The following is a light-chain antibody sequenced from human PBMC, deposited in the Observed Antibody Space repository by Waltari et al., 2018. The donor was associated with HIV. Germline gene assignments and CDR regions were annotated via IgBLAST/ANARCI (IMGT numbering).Light chain of an antibody. CDR1: QDISSW. V-gene: IGKV1-12*01. Sequence: DIQLTQSPSSVSASVGDRVLITCRASQDISSWLAWYQQTPGKAPKLLIYTASTLQPGVPSRFSGSGSGTDFTLTINSLQPEDFATYYCQQANSFPLTFGQGTRLEI. CDR3: QQANSFPLT. CDR2: TAS. J-gene: IGKJ2*01.